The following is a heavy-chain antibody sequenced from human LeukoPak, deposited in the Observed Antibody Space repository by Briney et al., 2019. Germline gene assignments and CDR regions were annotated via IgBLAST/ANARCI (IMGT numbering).Heavy chain of an antibody. CDR1: GFTFSSYS. J-gene: IGHJ4*02. D-gene: IGHD3-16*01. Sequence: GGSLRLSCAASGFTFSSYSMNWVRQAPGKGLEWVSSISSSSSYIYYADSVKGRFTISRDNSKNTLYLQMNSLRAEDTAVYYCASHRQRGGFDYWGQGTLVTVSS. CDR3: ASHRQRGGFDY. V-gene: IGHV3-21*01. CDR2: ISSSSSYI.